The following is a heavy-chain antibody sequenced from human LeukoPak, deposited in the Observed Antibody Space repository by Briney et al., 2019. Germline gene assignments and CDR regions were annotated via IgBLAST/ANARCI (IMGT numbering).Heavy chain of an antibody. V-gene: IGHV3-30-3*01. CDR3: AREKDYDSSGWSY. D-gene: IGHD3-22*01. CDR1: GFTFSSYA. CDR2: ISYDGSNK. Sequence: GRSLRLSCAASGFTFSSYAMHWVRQAPGKGLEWVAVISYDGSNKYYADSVKGRLTISRDNSKNTLYLQMNSLRAEDTAVYYCAREKDYDSSGWSYWGQGTLVTVSS. J-gene: IGHJ4*02.